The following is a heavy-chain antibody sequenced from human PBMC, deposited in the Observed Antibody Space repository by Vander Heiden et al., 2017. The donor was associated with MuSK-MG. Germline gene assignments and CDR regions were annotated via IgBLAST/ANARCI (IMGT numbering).Heavy chain of an antibody. D-gene: IGHD3-3*01. Sequence: QVQLVQSGSELKKPGASVKVSCKASGYTFTSYAMNWVRQAPGQGLEWMGWINTNTGNPTYAQGFTGRCVFSLDTSVSTAYLQISSLKAEDTAVYYCARGGKLRLLEGLPLHNWFDPWGQGTLVTVSS. CDR1: GYTFTSYA. CDR3: ARGGKLRLLEGLPLHNWFDP. V-gene: IGHV7-4-1*02. J-gene: IGHJ5*02. CDR2: INTNTGNP.